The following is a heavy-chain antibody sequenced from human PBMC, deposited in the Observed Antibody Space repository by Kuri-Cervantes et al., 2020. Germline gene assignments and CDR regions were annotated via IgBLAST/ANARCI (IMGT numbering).Heavy chain of an antibody. Sequence: GESLKISCAASGFTFSNAWMSWVRQAPGKGLEWVGRVKSKTDGGTTDYAAPVKGRFTISRDDSKSTLYLQMNSLKTEDTAVYYCTSRLRFDPWGQGTLVTVSS. V-gene: IGHV3-15*01. CDR3: TSRLRFDP. J-gene: IGHJ5*02. CDR1: GFTFSNAW. CDR2: VKSKTDGGTT.